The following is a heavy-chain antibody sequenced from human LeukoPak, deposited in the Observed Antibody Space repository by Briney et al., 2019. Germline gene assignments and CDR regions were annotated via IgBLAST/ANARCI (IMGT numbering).Heavy chain of an antibody. CDR2: ISLAGQT. CDR1: GGSISGTNW. V-gene: IGHV4-4*02. D-gene: IGHD1-26*01. Sequence: SGTLSLTCGVSGGSISGTNWWSWVRQPPGQGLEWIGEISLAGQTNYNPSLNGRVTMSLDKSSNQLSLHLTSVTAADTATYFCSREGGPFCPFGYWGQGTLVIVSS. J-gene: IGHJ4*02. CDR3: SREGGPFCPFGY.